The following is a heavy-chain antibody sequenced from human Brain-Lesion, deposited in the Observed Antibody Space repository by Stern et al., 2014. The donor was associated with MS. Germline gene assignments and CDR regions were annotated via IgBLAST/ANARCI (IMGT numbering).Heavy chain of an antibody. V-gene: IGHV3-48*02. Sequence: EDQLVESGGGLVQSGGSLRLFCSASEFTVGSYSMGWLRQVPGKGLEYVSHISRGGGTLQYADSVRGRFTISRDRAMNSLFLQMNSLRDEDSGVYYCARGRSDKYYGLDVWGQGTTVTVS. J-gene: IGHJ6*02. CDR3: ARGRSDKYYGLDV. CDR2: ISRGGGTL. CDR1: EFTVGSYS.